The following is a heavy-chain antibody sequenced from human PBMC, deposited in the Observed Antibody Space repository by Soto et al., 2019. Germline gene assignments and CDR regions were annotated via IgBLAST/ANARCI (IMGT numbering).Heavy chain of an antibody. Sequence: GGSLRLSCAASGFTFSSYAMHWVRQAPGKGLEWVAVISYDGSNKYYADSVKGRFTISRDNSKNTLYLQMNSLRAEDTAVYYCARDSVRGSFDYWGQGTLVTVSS. D-gene: IGHD3-16*01. CDR3: ARDSVRGSFDY. V-gene: IGHV3-30-3*01. CDR2: ISYDGSNK. CDR1: GFTFSSYA. J-gene: IGHJ4*02.